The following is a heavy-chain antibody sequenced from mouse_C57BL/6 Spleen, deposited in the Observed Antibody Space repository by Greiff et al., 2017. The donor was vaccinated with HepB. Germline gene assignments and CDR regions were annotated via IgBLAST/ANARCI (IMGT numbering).Heavy chain of an antibody. V-gene: IGHV1-42*01. J-gene: IGHJ3*01. Sequence: VQLKESGPELVKPGASVKISCKASGYSFTGYYMNWVKQSPEKSLEWIGEINPSTGGTTYNQKFKAKATLTVDKSSSTAYMQLKSLTSEDYAVYYCARDHSFAYWGQGTLVTVSA. CDR1: GYSFTGYY. CDR2: INPSTGGT. CDR3: ARDHSFAY.